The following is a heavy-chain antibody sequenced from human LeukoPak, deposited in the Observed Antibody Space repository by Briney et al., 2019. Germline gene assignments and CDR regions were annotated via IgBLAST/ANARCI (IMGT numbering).Heavy chain of an antibody. V-gene: IGHV4-4*07. CDR1: GGSISSYY. D-gene: IGHD6-19*01. Sequence: SETLSLTCTASGGSISSYYWSWIRQPAGKGLEWIGRIQTSGSTNYNPSLKSRITMSVDTSKNQFSLKLSSVSAADTAVYYCAREKGSGWFDYWGQGTLVTVSS. CDR3: AREKGSGWFDY. CDR2: IQTSGST. J-gene: IGHJ4*02.